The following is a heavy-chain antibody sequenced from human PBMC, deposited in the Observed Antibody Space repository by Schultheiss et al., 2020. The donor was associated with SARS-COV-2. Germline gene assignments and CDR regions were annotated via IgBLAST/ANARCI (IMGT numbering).Heavy chain of an antibody. J-gene: IGHJ4*02. CDR1: GFTFRNAW. CDR3: TTDRTDYYDFWSGYPYDY. D-gene: IGHD3-3*01. CDR2: IKSKTDGGTT. Sequence: GGSLRLSCAASGFTFRNAWMSWVRQAPGEGLEWVGRIKSKTDGGTTDYAAPVKGRFTISRDDSKNTLYLQMNSLKTEDTAVYYCTTDRTDYYDFWSGYPYDYWGQGTLVTVSS. V-gene: IGHV3-15*01.